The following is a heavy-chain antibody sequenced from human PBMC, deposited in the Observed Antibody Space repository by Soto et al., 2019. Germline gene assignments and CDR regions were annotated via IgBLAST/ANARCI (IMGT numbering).Heavy chain of an antibody. J-gene: IGHJ6*02. D-gene: IGHD7-27*01. Sequence: QVQLVQSGAEVKKPGASVNVACKASGYTFTSYFMHWVRQAPGQGLEWMVIIDPSDGSTTYAQRFQGRVTMTRDTSTSTVYMDLSSLRSDDTALYYCARGFWGPTYYYGMDVWGRGTTVIVSS. CDR3: ARGFWGPTYYYGMDV. V-gene: IGHV1-46*01. CDR1: GYTFTSYF. CDR2: IDPSDGST.